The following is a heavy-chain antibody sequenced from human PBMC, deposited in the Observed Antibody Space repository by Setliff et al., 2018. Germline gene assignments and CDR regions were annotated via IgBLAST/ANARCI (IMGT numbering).Heavy chain of an antibody. CDR1: GGSISSSNW. J-gene: IGHJ3*02. D-gene: IGHD6-19*01. CDR3: ARGWGSGWSKEGAFDI. V-gene: IGHV4-4*02. CDR2: IYHSGSS. Sequence: SETLSLTCAVSGGSISSSNWWNWVRQPPGKGLEWIGEIYHSGSSNYNPSLKSRVTISVDTSKNQFSLKLNSVTAADTAVYYCARGWGSGWSKEGAFDIWGQGTMVTVSS.